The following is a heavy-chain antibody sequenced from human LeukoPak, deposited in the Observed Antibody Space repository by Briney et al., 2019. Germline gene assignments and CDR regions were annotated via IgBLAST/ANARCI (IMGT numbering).Heavy chain of an antibody. CDR2: IFHTGST. CDR1: GGSISGSTYY. Sequence: PSETLSLTCTVSGGSISGSTYYWGWIRQSPGKGLEWIGTIFHTGSTYYNPSLKSRVTISVDTSKNQFSLRLSSVTAADTAVYYCARTPSISMIVIDYWGQGTLVTVSS. J-gene: IGHJ4*02. D-gene: IGHD3-22*01. CDR3: ARTPSISMIVIDY. V-gene: IGHV4-39*01.